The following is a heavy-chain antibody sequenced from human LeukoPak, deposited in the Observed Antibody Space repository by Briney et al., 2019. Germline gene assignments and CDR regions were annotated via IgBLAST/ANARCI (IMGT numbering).Heavy chain of an antibody. CDR3: AKGNRALVRGVITRDFDY. CDR1: GYTFTAYY. CDR2: INPNSGDT. D-gene: IGHD3-10*01. J-gene: IGHJ4*02. V-gene: IGHV1-2*02. Sequence: GASVKVSCKASGYTFTAYYIHWVRQAPGQGLEWMGWINPNSGDTNYAQKFQGRVTMTRDTSISTAYMELSRLRSDDTAVYYCAKGNRALVRGVITRDFDYWGQGTLVTVSS.